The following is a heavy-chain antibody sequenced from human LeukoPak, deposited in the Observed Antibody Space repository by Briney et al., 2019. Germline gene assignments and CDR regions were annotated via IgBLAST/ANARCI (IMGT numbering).Heavy chain of an antibody. D-gene: IGHD6-13*01. V-gene: IGHV3-7*01. CDR3: AGGVWPRSNY. CDR2: IKQDGGET. J-gene: IGHJ4*02. CDR1: DFIFSSYW. Sequence: GGSLRLSCVASDFIFSSYWMTWVRQAPGKGLEWVANIKQDGGETYYVGSVKGRLTISRDNAQNSLYLQMNSLRAEDTAIYYCAGGVWPRSNYWGQGTLVTVSS.